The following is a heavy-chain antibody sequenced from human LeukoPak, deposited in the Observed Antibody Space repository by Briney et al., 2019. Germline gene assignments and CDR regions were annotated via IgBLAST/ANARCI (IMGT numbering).Heavy chain of an antibody. CDR2: TYSSGST. CDR1: GGSISDYY. J-gene: IGHJ3*01. CDR3: ARHPGRYGFDV. D-gene: IGHD1-1*01. V-gene: IGHV4-59*08. Sequence: KSSETLSLTCTVSGGSISDYYWSWIRQPPGKGLEWIGYTYSSGSTNYNPSLKGRVTISVDTSKNQFSLKLTSVTAADTAVYYCARHPGRYGFDVWGHGTMVTVSS.